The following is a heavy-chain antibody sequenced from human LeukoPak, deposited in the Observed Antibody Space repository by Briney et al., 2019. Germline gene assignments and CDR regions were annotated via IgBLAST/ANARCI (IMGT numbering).Heavy chain of an antibody. D-gene: IGHD5-24*01. V-gene: IGHV3-48*03. CDR3: AREGRWLQFLDY. CDR2: ISISGSTI. Sequence: GGSLRLSCAASGFTFSSYEMNWVRQPPGKGLEWVSYISISGSTIYYADSVKGRFTISRDNAKNSLYLQMNSLRAEDTAVYYCAREGRWLQFLDYWGQGTLVTVSS. J-gene: IGHJ4*02. CDR1: GFTFSSYE.